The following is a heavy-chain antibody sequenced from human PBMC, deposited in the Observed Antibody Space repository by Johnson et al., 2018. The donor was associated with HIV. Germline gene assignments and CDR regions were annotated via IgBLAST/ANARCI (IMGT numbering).Heavy chain of an antibody. V-gene: IGHV3-48*04. CDR1: GFTFSNYP. CDR3: AIQLGATGAFDI. J-gene: IGHJ3*02. Sequence: EVQLVESGGGVVQPGRSLRLSCAASGFTFSNYPMHWIRQAPGKGLEWISYIGRSGTTIYYADSVKGRFTISRDNAENFLYLQMNSLRVEDTALYFCAIQLGATGAFDIWGQGTMVTVSS. CDR2: IGRSGTTI. D-gene: IGHD1-26*01.